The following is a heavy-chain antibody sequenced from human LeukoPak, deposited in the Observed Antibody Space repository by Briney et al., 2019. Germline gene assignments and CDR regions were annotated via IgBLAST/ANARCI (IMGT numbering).Heavy chain of an antibody. CDR2: IYTGDSDT. Sequence: GAPFNISSKASGYSFTSYWIGRVRPIPGKGLEWMRIIYTGDSDTSHTPSFQGQVSISAAKTISTVYLQWSILKASDTAMYYCARLDPPDSSGYPNYTDNWFDPWSQGTLVTVSA. CDR1: GYSFTSYW. J-gene: IGHJ5*02. V-gene: IGHV5-51*01. D-gene: IGHD3-22*01. CDR3: ARLDPPDSSGYPNYTDNWFDP.